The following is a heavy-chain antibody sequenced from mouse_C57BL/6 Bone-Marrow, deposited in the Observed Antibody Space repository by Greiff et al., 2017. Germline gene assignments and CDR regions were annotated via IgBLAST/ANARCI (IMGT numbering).Heavy chain of an antibody. D-gene: IGHD1-1*01. CDR2: IWWDDDK. J-gene: IGHJ3*01. Sequence: VKLMESGPGILQPSQTLSLSCSFSGFSLNTFDMSVGWIRPPSGKGLEWLAHIWWDDDKYYNPALKSRLTISKDTSKNLVFLKIANVDTADTATYYCARGYYGSSSWFAYWGQGTLVTVSA. CDR1: GFSLNTFDMS. V-gene: IGHV8-8*01. CDR3: ARGYYGSSSWFAY.